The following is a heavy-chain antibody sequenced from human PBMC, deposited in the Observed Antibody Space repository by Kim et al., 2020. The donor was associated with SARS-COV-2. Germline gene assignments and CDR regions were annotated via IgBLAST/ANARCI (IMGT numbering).Heavy chain of an antibody. Sequence: GGSLRLSCAASGFTFSSYWMHWVRQAPGKGLVWVSRINSDGSSTSYADSVKGRFTISRDNAKNTLYLQMNSLRAEDTAVYYCAREQISAMVRGVIIDYYGMDVWGQGTTVTVSS. J-gene: IGHJ6*02. CDR1: GFTFSSYW. CDR2: INSDGSST. CDR3: AREQISAMVRGVIIDYYGMDV. V-gene: IGHV3-74*01. D-gene: IGHD3-10*01.